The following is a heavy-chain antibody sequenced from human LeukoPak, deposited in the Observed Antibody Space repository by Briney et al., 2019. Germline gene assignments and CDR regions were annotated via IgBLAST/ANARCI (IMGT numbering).Heavy chain of an antibody. CDR2: INHSGNT. V-gene: IGHV4-34*01. J-gene: IGHJ4*02. CDR1: GGSLGGYY. D-gene: IGHD6-25*01. CDR3: ARGPRGGEYFDS. Sequence: PSETLSLTCAVYGGSLGGYYWSWIRQPPGKGLEWIGEINHSGNTNYNPSLKSRVTISVDASNNQFSLKLSSVTAADTAVYYCARGPRGGEYFDSWGLGTLVTVSS.